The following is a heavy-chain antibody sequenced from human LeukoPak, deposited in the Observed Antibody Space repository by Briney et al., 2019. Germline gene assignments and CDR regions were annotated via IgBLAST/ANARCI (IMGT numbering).Heavy chain of an antibody. D-gene: IGHD4-17*01. Sequence: GGSLRLSCAASGFTFSAYGMHWVRQAPGKGLEWVAVISYDGSNEYFADSVKGRFTISRDNSKNMVYLQMNSLRPEDTAIYYCAKAGETTEGSIDPWGQGTLVIVSS. CDR2: ISYDGSNE. CDR3: AKAGETTEGSIDP. CDR1: GFTFSAYG. J-gene: IGHJ5*02. V-gene: IGHV3-30*18.